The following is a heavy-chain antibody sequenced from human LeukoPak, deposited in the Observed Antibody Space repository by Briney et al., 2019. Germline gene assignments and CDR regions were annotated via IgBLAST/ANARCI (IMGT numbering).Heavy chain of an antibody. CDR1: GFTFDDYA. D-gene: IGHD4-17*01. CDR2: ISWNSGSI. J-gene: IGHJ6*03. V-gene: IGHV3-9*01. Sequence: PGRSLRLSCAASGFTFDDYAMHWVRQTPGKGLEWVSGISWNSGSIDYADSVRGRFTISRDNAKTSLYLQMNSLRVEDTALYYCAREDYGVGYYMDVWGKGTTVTVSS. CDR3: AREDYGVGYYMDV.